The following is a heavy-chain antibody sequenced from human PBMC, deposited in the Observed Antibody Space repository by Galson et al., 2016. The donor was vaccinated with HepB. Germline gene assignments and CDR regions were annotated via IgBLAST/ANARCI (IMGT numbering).Heavy chain of an antibody. CDR3: ARNDVLKVFHGMDV. CDR1: GVAVRTNY. Sequence: ETLSLTCSVSGVAVRTNYWSWVRHLPGKGLEWLGYISYSGTADYNPSLKSRVSISMDNSKNQVSLKLNSTTAADTAVYYCARNDVLKVFHGMDVWGPGTTVTVSS. V-gene: IGHV4-59*02. CDR2: ISYSGTA. J-gene: IGHJ6*02. D-gene: IGHD6-6*01.